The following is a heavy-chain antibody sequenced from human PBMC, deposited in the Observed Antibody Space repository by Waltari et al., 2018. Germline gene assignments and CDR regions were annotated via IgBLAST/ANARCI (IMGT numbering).Heavy chain of an antibody. V-gene: IGHV3-53*01. CDR2: IYSGGNT. CDR3: ARDDSYGQFMRFDF. J-gene: IGHJ4*02. CDR1: GVTVCRNY. D-gene: IGHD5-18*01. Sequence: EVQLVESGGGLIQPGGSLRLSCEASGVTVCRNYMSWVRQAPGKRLEWLSAIYSGGNTFYADSVKGRFNISIDNSKNTLYLQMNSLRVDDTAVYYCARDDSYGQFMRFDFWGQGTVVTVSS.